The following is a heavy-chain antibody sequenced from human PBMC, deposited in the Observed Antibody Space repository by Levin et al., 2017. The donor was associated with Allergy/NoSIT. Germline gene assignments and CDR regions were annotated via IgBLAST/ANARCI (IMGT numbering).Heavy chain of an antibody. J-gene: IGHJ4*02. Sequence: GESLKISCSASGFTFGDYAMSWVRQAPGKGLEWVGFIRSKAYGGTTEHAASVNGRFTISRDDSKSIAYLQMNSLKTEDTGVYYCTRGRGYSYGYCDYWGQGTLVTVSS. CDR2: IRSKAYGGTT. D-gene: IGHD5-18*01. CDR1: GFTFGDYA. V-gene: IGHV3-49*04. CDR3: TRGRGYSYGYCDY.